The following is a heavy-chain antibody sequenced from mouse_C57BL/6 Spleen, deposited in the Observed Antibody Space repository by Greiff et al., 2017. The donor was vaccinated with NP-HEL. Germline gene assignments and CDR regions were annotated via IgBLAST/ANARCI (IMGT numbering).Heavy chain of an antibody. V-gene: IGHV1-55*01. J-gene: IGHJ2*01. CDR3: ARRPIYYDYDNYFDY. D-gene: IGHD2-4*01. CDR2: IYPGSGST. CDR1: GYTFTSYW. Sequence: QVQLQQPGAELVKPGASVKMSCKASGYTFTSYWITWVKQRPGQGLEWIGDIYPGSGSTNYNEKFKSKATLTVDTSSSTAYMQLSSLTSEDSAVYYGARRPIYYDYDNYFDYWGQGTTLTVSS.